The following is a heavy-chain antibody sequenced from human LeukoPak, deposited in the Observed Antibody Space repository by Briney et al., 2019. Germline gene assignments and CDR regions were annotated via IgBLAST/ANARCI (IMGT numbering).Heavy chain of an antibody. D-gene: IGHD3-10*01. V-gene: IGHV4-59*01. CDR3: ARDGTTPYYYGSGVFYGMDV. CDR1: GGSISPYF. J-gene: IGHJ6*02. Sequence: SETLSLTCSVSGGSISPYFWNWIRQPPGKGLEWIGYIDYSGSTNYNSSLKSRLTMSVDTSNNQFSLKLTSVTPADTAICYCARDGTTPYYYGSGVFYGMDVWGQGTTVTVSS. CDR2: IDYSGST.